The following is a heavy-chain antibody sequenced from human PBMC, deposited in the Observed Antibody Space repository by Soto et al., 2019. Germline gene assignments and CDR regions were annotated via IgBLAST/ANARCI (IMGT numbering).Heavy chain of an antibody. CDR3: ARDEPPVNYDFWSGYPPYSYYYGMDV. J-gene: IGHJ6*02. CDR2: IIPIFGTA. V-gene: IGHV1-69*01. CDR1: GGTFGSYA. D-gene: IGHD3-3*01. Sequence: VQLVQSGAEVKKPGSSVKDSCKASGGTFGSYAISWVRQAPGQGLEWMGGIIPIFGTANYAQKFQGRATLTADASKRTAYRELSSLRSEDTAVYYCARDEPPVNYDFWSGYPPYSYYYGMDVWGQGTTVTVAS.